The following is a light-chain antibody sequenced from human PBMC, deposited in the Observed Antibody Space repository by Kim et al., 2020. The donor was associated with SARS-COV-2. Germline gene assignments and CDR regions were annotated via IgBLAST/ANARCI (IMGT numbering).Light chain of an antibody. CDR3: KQYYSYPPT. V-gene: IGKV1-8*01. J-gene: IGKJ1*01. CDR2: AAS. Sequence: AIRMTQSPSSFSASTGDRVTITCRASQGISSYLAWYQKKPGKAPKLLIYAASTLQSGVPLRFSGSGSGTDFTLTISCLQSEDFATYYCKQYYSYPPTFGQGTKVDTK. CDR1: QGISSY.